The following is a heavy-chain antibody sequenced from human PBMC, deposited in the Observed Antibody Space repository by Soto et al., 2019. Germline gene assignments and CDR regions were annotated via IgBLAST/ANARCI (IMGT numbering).Heavy chain of an antibody. Sequence: QIRLVESGGGVVQPGGSLRLSCAASGFTFNTYGFNWIRQAPGKGLEWVAVIWYDGNTRYYADSVKGRFTISRDNLKSTLYLQMNSLTAEDTAVYYCARPLVAPVAGPYYSGMDVWGQGTTVTVSS. D-gene: IGHD6-19*01. J-gene: IGHJ6*02. CDR3: ARPLVAPVAGPYYSGMDV. V-gene: IGHV3-33*01. CDR2: IWYDGNTR. CDR1: GFTFNTYG.